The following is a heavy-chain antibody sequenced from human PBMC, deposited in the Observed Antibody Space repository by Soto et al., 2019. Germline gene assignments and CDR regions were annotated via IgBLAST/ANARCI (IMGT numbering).Heavy chain of an antibody. V-gene: IGHV1-18*01. CDR2: ISPYNDDT. CDR1: GDTFSSDG. CDR3: ARGGYYDSSGSRNYHYYGMDV. Sequence: QAQLVQSGAEVKKPGASVKVSCKASGDTFSSDGISWVRQAPGQGLEWLGWISPYNDDTNYAQKLQGRVTMTTDTSTRTAYMDLRSLRSDDTAVYYCARGGYYDSSGSRNYHYYGMDVWGQGTTVTVSS. D-gene: IGHD3-22*01. J-gene: IGHJ6*02.